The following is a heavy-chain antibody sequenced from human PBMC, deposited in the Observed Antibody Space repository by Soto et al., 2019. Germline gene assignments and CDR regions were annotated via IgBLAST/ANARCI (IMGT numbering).Heavy chain of an antibody. CDR1: GGSISSGGYS. CDR2: IYHSGST. CDR3: ARGWNQLPNRFDT. V-gene: IGHV4-30-2*01. Sequence: SGTLALTCGVSGGSISSGGYSCSWIQQRPGKGREWIGYIYHSGSTYYNPSLKSRVTISVDSYKNQSSLKLSSVTAADTAVYYCARGWNQLPNRFDTWGQGTLVTVS. J-gene: IGHJ5*02. D-gene: IGHD2-2*01.